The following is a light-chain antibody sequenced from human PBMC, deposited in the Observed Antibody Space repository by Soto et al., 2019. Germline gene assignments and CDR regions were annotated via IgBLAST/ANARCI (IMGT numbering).Light chain of an antibody. J-gene: IGLJ3*02. Sequence: QAVVTQEPSLTVSPGGTVTLTCGTNTGAVTTTHYPYWFQQKPGQAPTTLIFDTNNRQSWTPARFSGSLLGGKAALTLSGALPEDEAEYYCLLSYADGRPWGFGGGTKLTVL. CDR2: DTN. CDR3: LLSYADGRPWG. V-gene: IGLV7-46*01. CDR1: TGAVTTTHY.